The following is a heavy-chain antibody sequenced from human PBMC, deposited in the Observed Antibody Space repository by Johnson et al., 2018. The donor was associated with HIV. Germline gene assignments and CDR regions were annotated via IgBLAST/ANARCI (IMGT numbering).Heavy chain of an antibody. Sequence: VQLVESGGGVVRPGGSLRLSCAASGFTFDDYGMSWVRQAPVKGLEWVSRMNADGKSTTYADSVQDRFTISRANSKNPVYLQMDSLRAEDTAVYYCARDRGFGVVLINAFDLWGQGTMVTVSS. CDR2: MNADGKST. J-gene: IGHJ3*01. D-gene: IGHD3-3*01. CDR1: GFTFDDYG. V-gene: IGHV3-20*04. CDR3: ARDRGFGVVLINAFDL.